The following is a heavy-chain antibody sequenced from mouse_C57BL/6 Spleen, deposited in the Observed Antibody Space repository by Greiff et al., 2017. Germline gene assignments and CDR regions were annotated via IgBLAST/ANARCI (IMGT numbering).Heavy chain of an antibody. Sequence: VQLQQPGAELVMPGASVKLSCKASGYTFTSYWMHWVKQRPGQGLEWIGEIDPSDSYTNYNQKFKGKSTLTVDKSSSTAYMQLSSLTSEDSAVYYCARRTAYYDYEGYAMDYWGQGTSVTVSS. CDR2: IDPSDSYT. J-gene: IGHJ4*01. V-gene: IGHV1-69*01. CDR3: ARRTAYYDYEGYAMDY. D-gene: IGHD2-4*01. CDR1: GYTFTSYW.